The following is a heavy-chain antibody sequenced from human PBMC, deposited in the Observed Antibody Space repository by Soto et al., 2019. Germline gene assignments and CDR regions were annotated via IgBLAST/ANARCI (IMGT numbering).Heavy chain of an antibody. Sequence: SETLSLTCTVSGGSISSYCWSGIRQPPGKGLEWIGYIYYSGSTNYNPSLKSRVTISVDTSKNQFSLKLSSVTAADTAVYYCAREVGSRGFDAFDIWGQGTMVTVSS. D-gene: IGHD1-26*01. CDR1: GGSISSYC. CDR2: IYYSGST. CDR3: AREVGSRGFDAFDI. J-gene: IGHJ3*02. V-gene: IGHV4-59*01.